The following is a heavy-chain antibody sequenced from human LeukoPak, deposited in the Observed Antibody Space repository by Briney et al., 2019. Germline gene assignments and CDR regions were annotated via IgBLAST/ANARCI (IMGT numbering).Heavy chain of an antibody. CDR3: ASSRGCSSTSCYGAFDY. D-gene: IGHD2-2*01. CDR1: GFTFSSYA. Sequence: GGSLRLSCAASGFTFSSYAMSWVRQAPGKGLEWVSAISGSGGTTYYADSVKGRFTISRDNSKNTLYLQMNSLRAEDTAVYYCASSRGCSSTSCYGAFDYWGQGTLVTVSS. CDR2: ISGSGGTT. J-gene: IGHJ4*02. V-gene: IGHV3-23*01.